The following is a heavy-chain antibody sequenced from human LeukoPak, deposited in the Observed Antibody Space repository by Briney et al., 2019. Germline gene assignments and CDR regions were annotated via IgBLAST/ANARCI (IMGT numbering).Heavy chain of an antibody. Sequence: SGTLSLTCAVSGGSISSSDWWSWVRPPPGKGLEWIGYIYHSESANYNPSLKSRVTLSVDTSKNQFSLKLSSVTAADTAVYYCAIAAARGVNNYWAQGTLVTVSS. CDR3: AIAAARGVNNY. CDR2: IYHSESA. D-gene: IGHD3-10*01. V-gene: IGHV4-4*02. J-gene: IGHJ4*02. CDR1: GGSISSSDW.